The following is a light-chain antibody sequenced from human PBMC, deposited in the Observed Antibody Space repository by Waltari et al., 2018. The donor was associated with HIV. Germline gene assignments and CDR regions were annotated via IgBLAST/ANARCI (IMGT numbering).Light chain of an antibody. CDR2: DVN. J-gene: IGLJ1*01. CDR3: ASYTVNSTGV. V-gene: IGLV2-14*03. CDR1: ASDIGRYNY. Sequence: QSALSQPASVSASPGQSVAISCSGNASDIGRYNYVSWYQQHPDKTPRLILFDVNNRPSGISDRFSGSKSGTTASLTISTVETDDEADYYCASYTVNSTGVFGSGTKLTVL.